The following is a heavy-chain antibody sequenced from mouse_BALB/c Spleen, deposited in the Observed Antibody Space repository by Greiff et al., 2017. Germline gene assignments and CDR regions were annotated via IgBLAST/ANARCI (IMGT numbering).Heavy chain of an antibody. CDR1: GYTFTSYY. Sequence: VQLQQSGPELVKPGASVRISCKASGYTFTSYYIHWVKQRPGQGLEWIGWIYPGNVNTKYNEKFKGKATLTADKSSSTAYMQLSSLTSEDSAVYFCAREGGYSYAMDYWGQGTSVTVSS. V-gene: IGHV1S56*01. CDR3: AREGGYSYAMDY. D-gene: IGHD2-3*01. CDR2: IYPGNVNT. J-gene: IGHJ4*01.